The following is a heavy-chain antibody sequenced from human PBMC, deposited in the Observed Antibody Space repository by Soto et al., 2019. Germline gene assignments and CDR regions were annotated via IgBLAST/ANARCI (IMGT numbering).Heavy chain of an antibody. CDR3: AREELGYCSGGSCYLSYYYGMGV. Sequence: PSQTLSLTCAISGDSVSSNSAAWNWIRQSPSRGLEWLGRTYYRSKWYNDYAVSVKSRITINPDTSKNQFSLQLNSVTPEDTAVYYCAREELGYCSGGSCYLSYYYGMGVWGQGTTVTVSS. CDR1: GDSVSSNSAA. V-gene: IGHV6-1*01. CDR2: TYYRSKWYN. D-gene: IGHD2-15*01. J-gene: IGHJ6*02.